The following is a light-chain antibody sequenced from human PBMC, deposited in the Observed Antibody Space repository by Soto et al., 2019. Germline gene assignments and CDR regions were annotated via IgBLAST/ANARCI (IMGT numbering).Light chain of an antibody. CDR2: DDS. J-gene: IGLJ3*02. CDR3: QVWDSSSDSWV. V-gene: IGLV3-21*02. CDR1: NIGSKS. Sequence: SYELTQPPSVSVAPGQTARIFCGGDNIGSKSVHWYEHKPGQAPVLAVYDDSDRPAGIPERFSGSNSGNTATLTITRVEAGDEADYYCQVWDSSSDSWVFGGGTKLTVL.